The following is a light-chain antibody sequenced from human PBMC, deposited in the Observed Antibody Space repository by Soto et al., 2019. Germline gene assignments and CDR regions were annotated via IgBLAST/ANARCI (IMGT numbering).Light chain of an antibody. CDR2: NDN. V-gene: IGLV1-44*01. CDR3: AAWDDSLIAFGV. CDR1: NSNIGSNT. J-gene: IGLJ3*02. Sequence: QTVVTQPPSASGTPGQRVTISCSGSNSNIGSNTVNWYQQLPGTAPKLLIYNDNQRPSGVPDRFSGSKSGTSASLAISGLQSEDEANYYCAAWDDSLIAFGVFGGGTKVTVL.